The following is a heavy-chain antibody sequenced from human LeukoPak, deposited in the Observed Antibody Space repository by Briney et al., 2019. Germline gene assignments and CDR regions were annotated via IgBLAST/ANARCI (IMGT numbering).Heavy chain of an antibody. J-gene: IGHJ4*02. CDR2: ISYDGSNP. D-gene: IGHD3-16*02. CDR1: GFTFSSFG. Sequence: GGSLRLSCAASGFTFSSFGMHWVRQAPGKGLEWVAVISYDGSNPYYADSVKGRFTISRDNSKNTLYLQMNSLSAEDTAVYYCAKDHYDYIGGTYRDFDYWGQGTLVTVSS. V-gene: IGHV3-30*18. CDR3: AKDHYDYIGGTYRDFDY.